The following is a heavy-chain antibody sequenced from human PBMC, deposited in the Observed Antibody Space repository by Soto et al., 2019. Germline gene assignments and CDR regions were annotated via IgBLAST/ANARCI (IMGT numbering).Heavy chain of an antibody. CDR1: GFTFSSYS. D-gene: IGHD2-2*02. CDR2: ISSSSSYI. J-gene: IGHJ3*02. V-gene: IGHV3-21*01. CDR3: ASYCSSTSCYTRGAFDI. Sequence: GGSLRLSCAASGFTFSSYSMNWVRQAPGKGLEWVSSISSSSSYIYYADSVKGRFTISRDNAKNSLYLQMNSLRAEDTAVYYCASYCSSTSCYTRGAFDIWGQGTMVTVSS.